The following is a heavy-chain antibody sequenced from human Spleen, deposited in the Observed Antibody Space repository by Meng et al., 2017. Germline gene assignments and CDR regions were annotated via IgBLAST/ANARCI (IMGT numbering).Heavy chain of an antibody. D-gene: IGHD6-19*01. CDR2: FSPGDSDA. Sequence: GGSLRLSCKASGYDFTDFWIGWVRQMPGKGLEWMGVFSPGDSDATYSPSFQGHVTFSADKSINTAYLQWSSLKASDTAIYYCARRYSTGLYHFDYWGQGTLVTVSS. J-gene: IGHJ4*02. V-gene: IGHV5-51*01. CDR3: ARRYSTGLYHFDY. CDR1: GYDFTDFW.